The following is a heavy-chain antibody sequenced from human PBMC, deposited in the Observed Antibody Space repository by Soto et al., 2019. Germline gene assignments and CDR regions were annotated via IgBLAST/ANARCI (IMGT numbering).Heavy chain of an antibody. CDR2: INTDGSTT. J-gene: IGHJ4*02. D-gene: IGHD5-12*01. V-gene: IGHV3-74*01. CDR3: VRLRRGDGYTFGY. Sequence: EVQLVESVGVSVQPGGSLRLSCTASGFTLSNYWMHWVRQAPGKGLVWVSRINTDGSTTTYADSVKGRFTISRDNAKNTLYLQMNSLRDEDAAVYYCVRLRRGDGYTFGYWGQGTLVIVSS. CDR1: GFTLSNYW.